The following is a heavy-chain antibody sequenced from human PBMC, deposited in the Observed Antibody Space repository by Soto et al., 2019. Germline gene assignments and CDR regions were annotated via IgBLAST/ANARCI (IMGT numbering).Heavy chain of an antibody. J-gene: IGHJ4*02. CDR2: IYYSGST. D-gene: IGHD6-13*01. Sequence: SETLSLTCTVSGGSISSSCYYWGWIRQPPGKGLEWIGSIYYSGSTHYNPSLKSRVTISVDTSKNQFSLKLSSVTAADTAVYYCASPEGIAAAGGYWGQGTLVTVSS. CDR1: GGSISSSCYY. CDR3: ASPEGIAAAGGY. V-gene: IGHV4-39*01.